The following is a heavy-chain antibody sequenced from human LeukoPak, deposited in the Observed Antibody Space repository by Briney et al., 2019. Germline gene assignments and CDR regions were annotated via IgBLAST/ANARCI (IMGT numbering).Heavy chain of an antibody. CDR1: GGSISSYY. CDR2: LYYSGST. CDR3: ARNGLPYYFDY. D-gene: IGHD2-8*01. J-gene: IGHJ4*02. Sequence: SETLSLTCTVSGGSISSYYWSWIRQPPGKGLEWIGYLYYSGSTNYNTSLTSRVTIPVDTSKNQFSLKLSSVTAADTAVYYCARNGLPYYFDYWGQGTLVTVSS. V-gene: IGHV4-59*08.